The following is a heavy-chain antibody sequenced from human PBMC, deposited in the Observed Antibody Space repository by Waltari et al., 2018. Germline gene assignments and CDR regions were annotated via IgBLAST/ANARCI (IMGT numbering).Heavy chain of an antibody. CDR2: INHSGHT. J-gene: IGHJ6*03. V-gene: IGHV4-34*01. CDR3: ARGRPYYMDV. CDR1: GGAFLGFS. Sequence: QVQLQQWGAGLLKPAETLSLTCGGSGGAFLGFSWSWIRQPPGKGLEWIGEINHSGHTNYNPSLKSRVTISIDTSKNQFSLKLSSVTAADTAVYYCARGRPYYMDVWGKGTTVTVSS.